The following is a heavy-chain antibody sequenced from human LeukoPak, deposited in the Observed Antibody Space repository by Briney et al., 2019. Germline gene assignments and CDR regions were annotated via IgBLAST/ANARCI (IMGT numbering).Heavy chain of an antibody. CDR2: ISDNGGST. D-gene: IGHD3-22*01. J-gene: IGHJ4*02. CDR1: GFIFSRSG. CDR3: AKGAYYDL. Sequence: GGFLRHSWAAAGFIFSRSGMSWVRQGTCKGLEWVSTISDNGGSTYYPDSVKGRFTISRDNSKNTLYLQMNSLRAEDTSVYYCAKGAYYDLWGQGTLVTVSS. V-gene: IGHV3-23*01.